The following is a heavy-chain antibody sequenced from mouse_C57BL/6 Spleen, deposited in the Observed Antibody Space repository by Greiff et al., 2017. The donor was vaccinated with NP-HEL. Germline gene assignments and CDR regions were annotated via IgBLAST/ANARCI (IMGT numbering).Heavy chain of an antibody. CDR3: ARSELGRGGAVDY. CDR1: GYTFTSYW. Sequence: VQLQQSGTELVKPGASVKLSCKASGYTFTSYWMHWVKQRPGQGLEWIGNINPSNGGTNYNEKFKSKATLTVDTSSSTAYMQLSSLTSEDSAVYYCARSELGRGGAVDYWGQGTTRTVSS. J-gene: IGHJ2*01. V-gene: IGHV1-53*01. D-gene: IGHD4-1*01. CDR2: INPSNGGT.